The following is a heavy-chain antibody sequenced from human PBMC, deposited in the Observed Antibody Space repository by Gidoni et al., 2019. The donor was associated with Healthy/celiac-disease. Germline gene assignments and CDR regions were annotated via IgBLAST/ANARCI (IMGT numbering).Heavy chain of an antibody. Sequence: EVQLVESGGGLVQPGGSLRLSCAASGFTFSSYDMHWVRQATGKGLEWVSAIGTAGDTYYPGSVKGRFTISRENAKNSLYLQMNSLRAGDTAVYYCARGSVAGWVIFDYWGQGTLVTVSS. V-gene: IGHV3-13*01. J-gene: IGHJ4*02. CDR1: GFTFSSYD. CDR2: IGTAGDT. D-gene: IGHD6-19*01. CDR3: ARGSVAGWVIFDY.